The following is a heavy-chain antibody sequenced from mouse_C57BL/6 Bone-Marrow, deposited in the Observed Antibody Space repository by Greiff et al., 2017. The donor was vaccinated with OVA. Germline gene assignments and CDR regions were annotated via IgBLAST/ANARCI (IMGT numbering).Heavy chain of an antibody. CDR1: GYTFTSYW. CDR2: IDPSDSET. J-gene: IGHJ1*03. CDR3: AREGARWYFDV. V-gene: IGHV1-52*01. Sequence: VQLQQPGAELVRPGSSVKLSCKASGYTFTSYWMHWVKQRPIQGLEWIGNIDPSDSETHYNQKFKDKATLTVDKSSSTAYMQLSSLTSEDSAVYYCAREGARWYFDVWGTGTTVTVSS.